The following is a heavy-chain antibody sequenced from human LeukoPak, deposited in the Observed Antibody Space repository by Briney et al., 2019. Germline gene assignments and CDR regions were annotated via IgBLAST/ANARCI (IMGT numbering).Heavy chain of an antibody. J-gene: IGHJ5*02. CDR2: INPNSGGT. D-gene: IGHD3-10*01. CDR1: GYTFTDYY. CDR3: ARDNSVGDIAWWFDP. V-gene: IGHV1-2*06. Sequence: ASVKVSCKASGYTFTDYYMHWVRQAPGQGLEWMGRINPNSGGTNYAQKFQGRVTMTRDTSISTAYMELSRLRSDDTAVYYCARDNSVGDIAWWFDPWGQGTLVTVSS.